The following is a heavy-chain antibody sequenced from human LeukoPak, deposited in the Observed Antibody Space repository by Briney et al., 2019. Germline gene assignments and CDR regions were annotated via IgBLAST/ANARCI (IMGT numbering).Heavy chain of an antibody. D-gene: IGHD1-14*01. V-gene: IGHV3-74*01. CDR2: INSDGSST. Sequence: GGSLRLSCAASGFTFSSYWMHWVRQAPGKGLVWFSRINSDGSSTSYADSVKGRFTICRDNSKNTLFLQMNSLRVDDTAVYYCAKDVRTKRPPPEGFDYWGQGTLVTVSS. CDR3: AKDVRTKRPPPEGFDY. J-gene: IGHJ4*02. CDR1: GFTFSSYW.